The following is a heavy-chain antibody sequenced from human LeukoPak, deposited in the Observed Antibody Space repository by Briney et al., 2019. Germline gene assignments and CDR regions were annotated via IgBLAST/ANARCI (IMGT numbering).Heavy chain of an antibody. Sequence: PSETLSLTCGVSGGSISNTDWWTWFRQPPGKGLEWIGEVNLQGSTNYTPSLKRRVAISVDKSEHHISLKLTSVTAADTAVYYCAREGGPYRPLDYSGQGTLVTVAS. J-gene: IGHJ4*02. V-gene: IGHV4-4*02. CDR1: GGSISNTDW. CDR3: AREGGPYRPLDY. CDR2: VNLQGST.